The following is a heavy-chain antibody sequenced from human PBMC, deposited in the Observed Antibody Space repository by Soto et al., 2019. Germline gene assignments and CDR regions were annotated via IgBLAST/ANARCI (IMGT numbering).Heavy chain of an antibody. V-gene: IGHV4-4*02. Sequence: QVQLQESGPGLVKASGTLSLTCVVSGGSIRSSSWWTWLRQSPGKGLKWIGEIYHAGSPNYNPSFQSRVSISAANSKNSLSMKMTSVTAADTAKYYCARESSFRGDFDIWGQGTAVSVSS. CDR3: ARESSFRGDFDI. CDR1: GGSIRSSSW. CDR2: IYHAGSP. J-gene: IGHJ3*02. D-gene: IGHD2-21*01.